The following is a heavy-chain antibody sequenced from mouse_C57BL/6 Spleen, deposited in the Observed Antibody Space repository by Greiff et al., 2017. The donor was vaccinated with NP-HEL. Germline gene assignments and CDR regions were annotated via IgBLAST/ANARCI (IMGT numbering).Heavy chain of an antibody. Sequence: VQLQQSGAELAKPGASVKLSCKASGYTFTSYWMHWVKQRPRQGLEWIGYINPSSGYTKYNQKFKDKATLTADKSSSTAYMQLSSLTYEDSAVYYCATTVVDWYFDVWGTGTTVTVSS. J-gene: IGHJ1*03. D-gene: IGHD1-1*01. CDR2: INPSSGYT. CDR3: ATTVVDWYFDV. CDR1: GYTFTSYW. V-gene: IGHV1-7*01.